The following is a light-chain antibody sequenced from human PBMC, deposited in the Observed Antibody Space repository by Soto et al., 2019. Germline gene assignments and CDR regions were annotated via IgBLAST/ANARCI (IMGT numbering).Light chain of an antibody. CDR2: EVS. Sequence: QSALTQPASVSGSPGQSITISCTGTSSDVGNYNYVSWYQHHPGIPPKLMIYEVSNRPSGVSNRFSGSKSGNTGSLTISGLQAEDEADYYCSSYTSSSTLVVFGGGTKLTVL. CDR3: SSYTSSSTLVV. V-gene: IGLV2-14*01. CDR1: SSDVGNYNY. J-gene: IGLJ2*01.